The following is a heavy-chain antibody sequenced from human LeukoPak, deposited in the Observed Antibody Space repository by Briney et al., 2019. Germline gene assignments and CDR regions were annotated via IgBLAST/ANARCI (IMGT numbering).Heavy chain of an antibody. CDR3: ASGSKFDY. CDR1: GFTFSSYA. CDR2: ISSDGSHK. J-gene: IGHJ4*02. D-gene: IGHD5/OR15-5a*01. Sequence: GGSLRLSCAASGFTFSSYAMHWVRQAPGKGLEWVAIISSDGSHKFYADSVKGRFTISRDNSKNTLYLQMDSLRAEDTAVYYCASGSKFDYWGQGTLVTVSS. V-gene: IGHV3-30*03.